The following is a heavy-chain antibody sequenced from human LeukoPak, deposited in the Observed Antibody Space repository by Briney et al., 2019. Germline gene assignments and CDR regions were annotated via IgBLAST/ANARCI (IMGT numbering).Heavy chain of an antibody. J-gene: IGHJ4*01. CDR3: STRGGFFAGLPQQFYF. Sequence: GRSLRLSCAASGFTFSSYAMHWVRQAPGKGLEWVAVISYDGSNKYYADSVKGRFTISRDNSKNTLYLQMNSLRAEDTAVYYCSTRGGFFAGLPQQFYFRGQGTLVTVSS. D-gene: IGHD3-16*01. CDR1: GFTFSSYA. CDR2: ISYDGSNK. V-gene: IGHV3-30*04.